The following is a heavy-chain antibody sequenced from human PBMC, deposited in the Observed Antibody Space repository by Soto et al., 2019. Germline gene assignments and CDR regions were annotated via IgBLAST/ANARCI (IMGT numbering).Heavy chain of an antibody. J-gene: IGHJ5*02. Sequence: ETLSLTCAVYCKYVSGYCWSWIRHPPGKGLEWIGELNPPGSTNYNPCLRSRVTISVDTSQTQFALKLSSVTPADMAVYYCARGRIQRRLQDWFDPWVQATLVT. V-gene: IGHV4-34*01. CDR2: LNPPGST. CDR1: CKYVSGYC. CDR3: ARGRIQRRLQDWFDP. D-gene: IGHD5-18*01.